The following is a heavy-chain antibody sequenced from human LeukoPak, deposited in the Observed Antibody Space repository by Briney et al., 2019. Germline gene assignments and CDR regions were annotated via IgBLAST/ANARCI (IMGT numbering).Heavy chain of an antibody. CDR2: ISSSGSTI. V-gene: IGHV3-11*04. CDR3: ARDYVDYYDSSGSIY. Sequence: PGGSLRLSCAASGFTFSDYYMSWIRQAPGKGLEWVSYISSSGSTIYYADSVKGRFTISRDNAKNSLYLQMNNLRAEDTAVYYCARDYVDYYDSSGSIYWGQGTLVTVSS. D-gene: IGHD3-22*01. CDR1: GFTFSDYY. J-gene: IGHJ4*02.